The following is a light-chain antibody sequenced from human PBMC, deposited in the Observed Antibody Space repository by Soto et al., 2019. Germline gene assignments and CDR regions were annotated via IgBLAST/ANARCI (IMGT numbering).Light chain of an antibody. CDR2: DVS. Sequence: QSALTQPASVSGSPGQSITISCTGTSSDVGGYNYVSWYQQHPGKAPNLMIYDVSNRPSGVSNRFSGSKSGNTASLTISGLQAEDEADYYCSSYTSRSTLVVFGGGTQLTVL. CDR1: SSDVGGYNY. V-gene: IGLV2-14*01. CDR3: SSYTSRSTLVV. J-gene: IGLJ2*01.